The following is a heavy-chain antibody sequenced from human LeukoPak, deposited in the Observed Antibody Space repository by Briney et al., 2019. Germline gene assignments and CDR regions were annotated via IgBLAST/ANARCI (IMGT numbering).Heavy chain of an antibody. V-gene: IGHV1-69*13. D-gene: IGHD3-22*01. CDR3: ARDSSGTFDY. Sequence: PVKVSCKASGGTFISYAISWVGQAPGQGVEWMGGIIPISGTPNYAQNFHGRVTITADDSTSTAYMELSSLRSDDTAVYYCARDSSGTFDYWGQGTLVTVSS. CDR2: IIPISGTP. CDR1: GGTFISYA. J-gene: IGHJ4*02.